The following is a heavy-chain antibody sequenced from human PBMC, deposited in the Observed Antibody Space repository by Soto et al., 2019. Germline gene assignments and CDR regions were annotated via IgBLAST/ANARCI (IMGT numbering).Heavy chain of an antibody. CDR2: IYYSGST. D-gene: IGHD4-17*01. V-gene: IGHV4-39*01. J-gene: IGHJ3*02. CDR1: GGSISSSSYY. Sequence: QLQLQESGPGLVKPSETLSLTCTVSGGSISSSSYYWGWIRQPPGKGLEWIGSIYYSGSTYYNPSLKSRVTISVDTSKNQFSLKLSSVTAADTAVYYCARAYGDYFWVETTWGDAFDIWGQGTMVTVSS. CDR3: ARAYGDYFWVETTWGDAFDI.